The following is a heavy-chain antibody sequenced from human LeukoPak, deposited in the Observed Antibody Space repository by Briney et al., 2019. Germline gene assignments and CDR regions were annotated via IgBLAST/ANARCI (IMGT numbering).Heavy chain of an antibody. CDR3: ARGYDFWSGYYYYYYYMDV. Sequence: GSLRLSCAASGFTFSSYWMSWVRQAPGKGLEWIGYIYYSGSTNYNPSLKSRVTISVDTSKNQFSLKLSSVTAADTAVYYCARGYDFWSGYYYYYYYMDVWGKGTTVTVSS. CDR1: GFTFSSYW. D-gene: IGHD3-3*01. V-gene: IGHV4-59*01. CDR2: IYYSGST. J-gene: IGHJ6*03.